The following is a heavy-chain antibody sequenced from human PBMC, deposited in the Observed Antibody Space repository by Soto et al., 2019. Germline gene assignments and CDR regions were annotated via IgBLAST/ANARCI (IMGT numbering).Heavy chain of an antibody. CDR2: FDPEDGET. Sequence: ASVKVSCEVSGYTLTELSMHWVRQAPGKGLEWMGGFDPEDGETIYAQKFQGRVTMTEDTSTDTAYMELSSLRSEDTAVYSCATLSNDFWSGPNNWFDPWGQGTLVTVSS. CDR1: GYTLTELS. D-gene: IGHD3-3*01. J-gene: IGHJ5*02. V-gene: IGHV1-24*01. CDR3: ATLSNDFWSGPNNWFDP.